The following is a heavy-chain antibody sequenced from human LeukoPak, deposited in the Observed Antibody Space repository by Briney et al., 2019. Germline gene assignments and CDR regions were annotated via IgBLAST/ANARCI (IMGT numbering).Heavy chain of an antibody. D-gene: IGHD3-9*01. CDR3: ARADKRSWFDP. CDR2: ISSNGGST. CDR1: GFTFSSYA. Sequence: GGSLRLSCAASGFTFSSYAMHWVRQAPGKGLEYVSAISSNGGSTYYANSVKGRFTISRDNSKNTLYLQMGSLRAEDMAVYYCARADKRSWFDPWGQGTLVTVSS. J-gene: IGHJ5*02. V-gene: IGHV3-64*01.